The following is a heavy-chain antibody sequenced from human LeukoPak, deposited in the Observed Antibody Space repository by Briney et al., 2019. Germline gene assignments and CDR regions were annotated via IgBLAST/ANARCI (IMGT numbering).Heavy chain of an antibody. V-gene: IGHV6-1*01. CDR1: GDSVSSNSAP. CDR2: TYYRPKWYK. Sequence: PSQTLSLPCAISGDSVSSNSAPWNWITQSPSRGLEWLGRTYYRPKWYKDYAVSVHSRITTNPNTTKTQFSLQLNAVAPEDTAVYYCARSSIAAGRLQNWFDPWGQGTLVTVSS. CDR3: ARSSIAAGRLQNWFDP. J-gene: IGHJ5*02. D-gene: IGHD6-6*01.